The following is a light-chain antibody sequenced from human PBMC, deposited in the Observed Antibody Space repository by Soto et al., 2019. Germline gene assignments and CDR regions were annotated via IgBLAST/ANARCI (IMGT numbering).Light chain of an antibody. CDR2: EVN. CDR1: SXDVGGYNY. V-gene: IGLV2-8*01. Sequence: QSVLTQPPSASGSPGQSVTISCTGTSXDVGGYNYVSWFQQHPGKAPKLIIHEVNQRPSGVPDRFSGSKSGNTASLTVSGLQAEDEAEYFCFSFTTTSTHVFGTGTKVTVL. CDR3: FSFTTTSTHV. J-gene: IGLJ1*01.